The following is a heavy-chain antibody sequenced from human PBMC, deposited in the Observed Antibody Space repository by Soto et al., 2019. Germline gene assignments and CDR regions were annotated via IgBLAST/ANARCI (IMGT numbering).Heavy chain of an antibody. J-gene: IGHJ4*02. CDR3: ARDLQHYYGSGSYYNTFDY. V-gene: IGHV1-3*01. CDR2: INAGNGNT. CDR1: GYTFTSYA. Sequence: ASVKVSCEASGYTFTSYAMHWVRQAPGQRLEWMGRINAGNGNTKYSQKFQGRVTITRDTSASTAYMELSSLRSEDTAVYYCARDLQHYYGSGSYYNTFDYWGQGTLVTVSS. D-gene: IGHD3-10*01.